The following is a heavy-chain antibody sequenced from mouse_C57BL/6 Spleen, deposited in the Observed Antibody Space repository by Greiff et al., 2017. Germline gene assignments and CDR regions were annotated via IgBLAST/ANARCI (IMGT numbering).Heavy chain of an antibody. CDR3: ARTYGSSYWYFDV. Sequence: LQQSGASVKISCKASGYAFSSYWMNWVKQRPGKGLEWIGQIYPGDGDTNYNGKLQGKATLTADKSSSSAYMQLSSLTSEDSAVDVCARTYGSSYWYFDVWGTGTTVTVSS. V-gene: IGHV1-80*01. CDR2: IYPGDGDT. D-gene: IGHD1-1*01. J-gene: IGHJ1*03. CDR1: GYAFSSYW.